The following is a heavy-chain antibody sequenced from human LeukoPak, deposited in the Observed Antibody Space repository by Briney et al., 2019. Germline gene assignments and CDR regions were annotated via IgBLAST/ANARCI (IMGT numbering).Heavy chain of an antibody. CDR1: GSTFSVYA. V-gene: IGHV3-30-3*01. J-gene: IGHJ4*02. D-gene: IGHD2-15*01. Sequence: GGSLRLSCAASGSTFSVYAMHWVRQAPGKGLEWVAGISYDGSNEYYADSVKGRFTISRDNSKDTLYLQMSSLRAEDTAAYYCTREEEASVGFDYWGQGTLVTVSS. CDR3: TREEEASVGFDY. CDR2: ISYDGSNE.